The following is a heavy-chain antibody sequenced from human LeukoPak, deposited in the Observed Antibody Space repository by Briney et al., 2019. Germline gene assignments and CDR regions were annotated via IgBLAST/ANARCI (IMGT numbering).Heavy chain of an antibody. Sequence: GGSLRLSCAASGFTFDDYGMSWVRQAPGKGLEWVSGIKWNGGSTGYADSVKGRFTISRDNAKNSLYLQMNSLRAEDTALYYCAGSVGAPYYYYYMDVWGKGTTVTVSS. CDR2: IKWNGGST. V-gene: IGHV3-20*04. CDR1: GFTFDDYG. CDR3: AGSVGAPYYYYYMDV. J-gene: IGHJ6*03. D-gene: IGHD1-26*01.